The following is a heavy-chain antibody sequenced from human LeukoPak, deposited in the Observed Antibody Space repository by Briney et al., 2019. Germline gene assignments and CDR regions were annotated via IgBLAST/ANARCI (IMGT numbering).Heavy chain of an antibody. CDR1: GDSNY. CDR2: IHYSGSP. Sequence: SETLSLTCTVSGDSNYWSWIRQPPGKGLEWIGYIHYSGSPNYNPSLKSRVTISIDTSKNQFSLKLNSVTAADTAVYYCARHSNWNGGVDWFDPWGQGTQVTVSS. CDR3: ARHSNWNGGVDWFDP. D-gene: IGHD1-20*01. J-gene: IGHJ5*02. V-gene: IGHV4-59*08.